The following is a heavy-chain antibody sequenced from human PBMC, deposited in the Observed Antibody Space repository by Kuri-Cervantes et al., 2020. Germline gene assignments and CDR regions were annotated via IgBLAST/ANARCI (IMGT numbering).Heavy chain of an antibody. CDR3: ARAVMELEPLDY. D-gene: IGHD1-14*01. J-gene: IGHJ4*02. Sequence: GGSLRLSCTVSGFTFSSYEMNWVRQAPGKGLEWVSYISSSGSTIYYADSVKGRFTISRDNSKNTLYLQMNSLRAEDTAVYYCARAVMELEPLDYWGQGTLVTVSS. CDR2: ISSSGSTI. CDR1: GFTFSSYE. V-gene: IGHV3-48*03.